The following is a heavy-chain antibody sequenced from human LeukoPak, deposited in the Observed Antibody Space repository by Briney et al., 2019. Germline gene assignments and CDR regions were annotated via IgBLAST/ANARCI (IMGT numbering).Heavy chain of an antibody. CDR3: AKVRSPYYYGMDV. CDR1: GFTFSSYA. Sequence: GGSLRLSCAASGFTFSSYAMSWVRPAPGKGPEWVSAISGSGGSTYYADSVKGRFTISRDNSKNTLYLQMNSLRAEDTAVYYCAKVRSPYYYGMDVWGQGTTVTVSS. D-gene: IGHD2-15*01. J-gene: IGHJ6*02. V-gene: IGHV3-23*01. CDR2: ISGSGGST.